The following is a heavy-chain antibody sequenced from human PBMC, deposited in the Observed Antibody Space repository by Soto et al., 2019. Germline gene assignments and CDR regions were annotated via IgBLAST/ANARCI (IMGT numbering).Heavy chain of an antibody. D-gene: IGHD5-12*01. V-gene: IGHV3-23*01. CDR1: GFTFSSYA. J-gene: IGHJ6*02. Sequence: GSLRLSCAASGFTFSSYAMSWVRQAPGKGLEWVSAISGSGGSTYYADSVKGRFTISRDNSKNTLYLQMNSLRAEDTAVYYCAKDSRLRLYYYGMDVWGQGTTVTVSS. CDR3: AKDSRLRLYYYGMDV. CDR2: ISGSGGST.